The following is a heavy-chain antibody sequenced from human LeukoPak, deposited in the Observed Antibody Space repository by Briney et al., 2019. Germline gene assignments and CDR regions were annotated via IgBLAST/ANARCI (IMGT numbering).Heavy chain of an antibody. V-gene: IGHV3-23*01. CDR3: TKGGTGDC. CDR1: GFTFNESY. J-gene: IGHJ4*02. Sequence: PGGSLRLTCAASGFTFNESYMSWIRQAPGKGLEWVSTISGNGNSAYYADSVRGRFTISRDNSKNTLYLQMNSLRAEDTAIYYCTKGGTGDCWGQGTLVTVSS. CDR2: ISGNGNSA.